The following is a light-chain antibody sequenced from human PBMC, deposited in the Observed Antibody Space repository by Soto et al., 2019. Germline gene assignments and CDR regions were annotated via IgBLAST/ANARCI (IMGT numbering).Light chain of an antibody. J-gene: IGKJ5*01. V-gene: IGKV3-20*01. CDR3: QQYGSSPIT. CDR2: GAS. CDR1: QSVSSSY. Sequence: ESVLTQTPTTLSLSPGERATLSCRASQSVSSSYLAWYRQTPGQAPRLPIYGASSRATGIPDRFSGSGSGTDFTLTISRLEAEDFAVYYCQQYGSSPITFGQGTRLDI.